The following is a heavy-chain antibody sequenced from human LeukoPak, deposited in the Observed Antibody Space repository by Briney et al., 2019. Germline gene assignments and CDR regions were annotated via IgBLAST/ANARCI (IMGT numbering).Heavy chain of an antibody. CDR1: GYTFTNFY. D-gene: IGHD3-10*02. J-gene: IGHJ4*02. CDR2: INPSDGST. Sequence: ASVKASCKASGYTFTNFYIHWVRQAPGQGLEWMGVINPSDGSTTYVQKFQGRVTMTRDTSTSTVYMDLSSLRSEDTAIYYCARDMLARSASFDYWGQGTLVTVSS. CDR3: ARDMLARSASFDY. V-gene: IGHV1-46*01.